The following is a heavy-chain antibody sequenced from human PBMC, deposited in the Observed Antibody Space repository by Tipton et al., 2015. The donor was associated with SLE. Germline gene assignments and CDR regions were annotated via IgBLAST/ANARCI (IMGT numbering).Heavy chain of an antibody. Sequence: LRLSCTVSGGSISSGSYYWSWIRQPAGKGLEWIGRIYTSGSTNYNPSLKSRVTISVDTSKNQFSLKLSSVTAADTAVYYCARHKPLLSTAVAGPGYWGQGTLVTVSS. CDR3: ARHKPLLSTAVAGPGY. J-gene: IGHJ4*02. V-gene: IGHV4-61*02. D-gene: IGHD6-19*01. CDR2: IYTSGST. CDR1: GGSISSGSYY.